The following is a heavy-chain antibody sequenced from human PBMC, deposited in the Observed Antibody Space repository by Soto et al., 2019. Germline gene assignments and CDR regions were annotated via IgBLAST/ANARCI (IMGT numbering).Heavy chain of an antibody. Sequence: SETLSLTCAVYGGSFSGYYWSWIRQPPGKGLEWIGEINHSGSTNYNPSLKSRVTISVDASKNQFSLKLSSVTAADTAVYYCARGGAVAGTGWFDPWGQGTLVTVSS. CDR2: INHSGST. J-gene: IGHJ5*02. D-gene: IGHD6-19*01. V-gene: IGHV4-34*01. CDR3: ARGGAVAGTGWFDP. CDR1: GGSFSGYY.